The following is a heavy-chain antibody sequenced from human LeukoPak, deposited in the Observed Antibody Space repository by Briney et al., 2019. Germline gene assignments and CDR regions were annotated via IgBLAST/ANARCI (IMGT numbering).Heavy chain of an antibody. CDR3: ARGRIVVVVAATTSNYYYYYGMDV. CDR1: GGSISSGGYS. Sequence: SQTLSLTCAVSGGSISSGGYSWSWIRQPPGKGLEWIGEINHSGSTNYNPSLKSRVTISVDTSKNQFSLKLSSVTAADTAVYYCARGRIVVVVAATTSNYYYYYGMDVWGQGTTVTVSS. V-gene: IGHV4-30-2*01. J-gene: IGHJ6*02. CDR2: INHSGST. D-gene: IGHD2-15*01.